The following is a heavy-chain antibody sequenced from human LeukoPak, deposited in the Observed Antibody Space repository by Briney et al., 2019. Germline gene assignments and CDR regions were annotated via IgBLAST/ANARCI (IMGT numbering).Heavy chain of an antibody. J-gene: IGHJ4*02. CDR2: ISGSGGST. CDR3: AKWGWEVTGTRNDY. D-gene: IGHD6-19*01. CDR1: GFTLSSYA. Sequence: GGSLRLSCAASGFTLSSYAMSWVRQAPGKGLEWVSAISGSGGSTYYADSVKGRFTISRDNSKNTLYLQMNSLRAEDTAVYYCAKWGWEVTGTRNDYWGQGTLVTDSS. V-gene: IGHV3-23*01.